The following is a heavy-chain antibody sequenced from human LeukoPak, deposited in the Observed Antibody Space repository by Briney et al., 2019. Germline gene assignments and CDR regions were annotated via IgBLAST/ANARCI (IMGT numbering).Heavy chain of an antibody. Sequence: GGSPRLSCTASGFTFGDYAMSWIRQAPGKGLEWVGFIRSKAYGETADYAASVKGRFTISRDDSKAIAYLQMNSLKTEDTAVYHCTRDRGAYNLYDYWGQGTLVTVSS. V-gene: IGHV3-49*03. D-gene: IGHD1-1*01. CDR3: TRDRGAYNLYDY. CDR2: IRSKAYGETA. J-gene: IGHJ4*02. CDR1: GFTFGDYA.